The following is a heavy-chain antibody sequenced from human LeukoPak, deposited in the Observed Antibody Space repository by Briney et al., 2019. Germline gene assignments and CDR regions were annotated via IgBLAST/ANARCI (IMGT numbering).Heavy chain of an antibody. D-gene: IGHD3-10*01. Sequence: GGSLRLSCAASEFTFSDTWMSWVRQAPGKGLEWVSYISSSGSTIYYADSVKGRFTISRDNAKNSLYLQMNSLRAEDTAVYYCASDDQPYYYGSGSYPYWGQGTLVTVSS. V-gene: IGHV3-11*04. CDR3: ASDDQPYYYGSGSYPY. J-gene: IGHJ4*02. CDR1: EFTFSDTW. CDR2: ISSSGSTI.